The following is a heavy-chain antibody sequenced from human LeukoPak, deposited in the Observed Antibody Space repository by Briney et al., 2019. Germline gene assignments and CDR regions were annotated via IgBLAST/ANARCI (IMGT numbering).Heavy chain of an antibody. CDR1: GFTFSSYG. V-gene: IGHV3-33*01. D-gene: IGHD5-18*01. CDR2: IWYDGSNK. J-gene: IGHJ4*02. Sequence: GGSLRLSCAASGFTFSSYGMHWVRQAPGKGREWVAVIWYDGSNKYYADSVKGRFTISRDNSKNTLYLQMNSLRAEDTAVYYCARDSRDTAMVGPDYWGQGTLVTVSS. CDR3: ARDSRDTAMVGPDY.